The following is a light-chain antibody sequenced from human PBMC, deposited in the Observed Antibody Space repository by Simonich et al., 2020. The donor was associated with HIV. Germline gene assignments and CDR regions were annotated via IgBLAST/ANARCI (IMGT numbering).Light chain of an antibody. CDR1: QSVLYSSNNKND. CDR3: QQYYSTPLT. V-gene: IGKV4-1*01. Sequence: DIVMTQSPDSLAVSLGERATINCKSSQSVLYSSNNKNDLACHQQKPGQPPKLLIYLASTRESGVPDRFSGSGSGTDFTLTISSLQAEDVAVYYCQQYYSTPLTFGGGTKVEIK. J-gene: IGKJ4*01. CDR2: LAS.